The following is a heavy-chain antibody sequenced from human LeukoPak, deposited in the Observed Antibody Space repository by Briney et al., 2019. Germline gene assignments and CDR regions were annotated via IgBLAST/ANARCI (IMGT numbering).Heavy chain of an antibody. CDR1: GFTFSSYA. CDR2: ISSSSSYT. CDR3: ARVRGSSSARWFDP. D-gene: IGHD6-13*01. V-gene: IGHV3-21*05. J-gene: IGHJ5*02. Sequence: GGSLRLSCSASGFTFSSYAMHWVRQAPGKGLEWVSYISSSSSYTNYADSVKGRFTISRDNAKNSLYLQMNSLRAEDTAVYYCARVRGSSSARWFDPWGQGTLVTVSS.